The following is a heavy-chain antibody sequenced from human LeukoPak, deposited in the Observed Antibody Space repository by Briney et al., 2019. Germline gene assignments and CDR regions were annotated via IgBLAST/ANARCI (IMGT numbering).Heavy chain of an antibody. Sequence: GGSLRLSCAASASTFSSYGMHWVRQPPGKGLEWVAVIWYDGNSKYYADSVKGRFTISRDNSKNTLYLQMNSLRAEDTAVYYCAKDATYCSSTSCDTYYYYYMDVWGKGTTVTVSS. V-gene: IGHV3-33*06. CDR1: ASTFSSYG. J-gene: IGHJ6*03. CDR2: IWYDGNSK. D-gene: IGHD2-2*01. CDR3: AKDATYCSSTSCDTYYYYYMDV.